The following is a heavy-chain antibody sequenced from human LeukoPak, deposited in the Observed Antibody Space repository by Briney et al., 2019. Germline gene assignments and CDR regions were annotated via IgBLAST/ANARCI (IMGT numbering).Heavy chain of an antibody. J-gene: IGHJ6*02. Sequence: GESLKISCKGSGYSFTSYWIGWVRQMPGKGLEWMGIIYPGDSDTRYSPSFQGQVTISADKSISTAYLQWSSLKASDTAMYYCARHLGAAAGTYYYYYVMDVWGQGTTVTVSS. CDR3: ARHLGAAAGTYYYYYVMDV. CDR1: GYSFTSYW. CDR2: IYPGDSDT. D-gene: IGHD6-13*01. V-gene: IGHV5-51*01.